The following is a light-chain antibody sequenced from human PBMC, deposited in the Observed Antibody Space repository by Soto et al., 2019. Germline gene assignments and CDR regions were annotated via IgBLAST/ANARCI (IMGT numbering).Light chain of an antibody. CDR1: QSVSSTY. J-gene: IGKJ5*01. V-gene: IGKV3-20*01. CDR3: QQYASSPIT. CDR2: GAS. Sequence: FSPGARDTLSCRASQSVSSTYLIWYQQKPGQAPRLLIYGASNWATGVPDRFSGSGSGTDFTLTISRLEPEDFAVYFCQQYASSPITFGQGTRLEIK.